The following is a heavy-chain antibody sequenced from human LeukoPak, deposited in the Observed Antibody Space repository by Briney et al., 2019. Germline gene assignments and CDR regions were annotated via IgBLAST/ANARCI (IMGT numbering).Heavy chain of an antibody. CDR2: IIPIFGTA. V-gene: IGHV1-69*05. J-gene: IGHJ6*03. CDR1: GGTFSSYA. CDR3: ARGGSDFWSGYYRSHYYYYMDV. Sequence: ASVKVSCKASGGTFSSYAISWVRQAPGQGLEWMGGIIPIFGTANYAQKFQGRVTITTDESTSTAYMELSSLRSEDTAVYYCARGGSDFWSGYYRSHYYYYMDVWGKGTTVTVSS. D-gene: IGHD3-3*01.